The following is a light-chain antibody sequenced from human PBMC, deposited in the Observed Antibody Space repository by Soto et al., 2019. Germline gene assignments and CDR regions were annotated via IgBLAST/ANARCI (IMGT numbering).Light chain of an antibody. CDR3: QQYNNCPLT. J-gene: IGKJ4*01. Sequence: EIVMTQSPATLSVSPGERATLSCRASQSVSGNLAWYQQKPGRAPRLLIYGASTRATGIPARFSGSGSGTEFTLTISSPQSEDFAVYYCQQYNNCPLTFGGGTKVEIK. V-gene: IGKV3-15*01. CDR1: QSVSGN. CDR2: GAS.